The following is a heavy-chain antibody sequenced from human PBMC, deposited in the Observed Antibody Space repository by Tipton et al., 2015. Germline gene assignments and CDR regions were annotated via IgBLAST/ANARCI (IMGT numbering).Heavy chain of an antibody. CDR1: GYTFTSYG. D-gene: IGHD6-13*01. V-gene: IGHV1-18*01. Sequence: QSGAEVKKPGASVKVSCKASGYTFTSYGISWVRQAPGQGLEWMGWINAYNGNIRYAQMFQGRVTVTTDTSTSTAYMELKSLRSDDTALYYCARGRGGLEAAGLDYLGQGTLVTVSS. CDR3: ARGRGGLEAAGLDY. J-gene: IGHJ4*02. CDR2: INAYNGNI.